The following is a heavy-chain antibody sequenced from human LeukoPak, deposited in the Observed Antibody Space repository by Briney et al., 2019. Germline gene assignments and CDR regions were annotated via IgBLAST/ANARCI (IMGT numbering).Heavy chain of an antibody. V-gene: IGHV3-13*01. D-gene: IGHD2-15*01. CDR1: GFTFSSYG. CDR3: ARARGYCSGGSCYSHYYYGMDV. Sequence: GGSLRLSCAASGFTFSSYGMHWVRQATGKGLEWVSAIGTAGDTYYPGSVKGRFTISRENAKNSLYLQMNSLRAGDTAVYYCARARGYCSGGSCYSHYYYGMDVWDQGTTVTVSS. J-gene: IGHJ6*02. CDR2: IGTAGDT.